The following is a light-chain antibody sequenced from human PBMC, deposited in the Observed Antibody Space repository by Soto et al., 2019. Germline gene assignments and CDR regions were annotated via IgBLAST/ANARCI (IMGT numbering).Light chain of an antibody. CDR1: QSVSSN. CDR3: QHYNNWPPWT. V-gene: IGKV3-15*01. CDR2: GAS. J-gene: IGKJ1*01. Sequence: EIVMTQSPATLSVSPGERATLSCSASQSVSSNLAWYQQKPGQAPRLLTYGASTRATGIPARFTGSGSGTEFTLTISSLQSEDFAIYYCQHYNNWPPWTFGQGTKVEIK.